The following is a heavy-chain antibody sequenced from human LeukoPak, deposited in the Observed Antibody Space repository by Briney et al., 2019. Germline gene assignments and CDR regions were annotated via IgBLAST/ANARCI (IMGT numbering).Heavy chain of an antibody. J-gene: IGHJ4*02. CDR1: GFTFSTYI. D-gene: IGHD4-23*01. Sequence: GGSLRLSRAASGFTFSTYIMNWGRQAPRKGLEWGSYISSSSDTIYYADSVKGRFTISRDNAKNSLYLQMNSLTDEDTAVYYWARESDYGGNMDYWGQGTLVTVSS. CDR3: ARESDYGGNMDY. V-gene: IGHV3-48*02. CDR2: ISSSSDTI.